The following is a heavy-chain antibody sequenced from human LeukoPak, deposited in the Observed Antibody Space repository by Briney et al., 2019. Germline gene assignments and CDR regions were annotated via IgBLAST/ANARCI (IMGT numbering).Heavy chain of an antibody. Sequence: ASVKVSCKASGYTFTGYYMHWVRQAPGQGLEWMGWINPNSGGTNYAQKFQGRVTMTRDTSISTAYMELSRLRSDDTAVYYCAREMDCSGGSCRDYWGQGTLVTVSS. J-gene: IGHJ4*02. CDR2: INPNSGGT. CDR1: GYTFTGYY. D-gene: IGHD2-15*01. CDR3: AREMDCSGGSCRDY. V-gene: IGHV1-2*02.